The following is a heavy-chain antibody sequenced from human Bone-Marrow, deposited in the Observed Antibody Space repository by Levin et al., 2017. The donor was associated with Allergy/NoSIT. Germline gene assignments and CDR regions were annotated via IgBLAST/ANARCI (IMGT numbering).Heavy chain of an antibody. Sequence: SETLSLTRSVSGDSVTSSTSFWGWIRQPTGKGLEWIGTFYYSGSTYYSPSLRSRVSISADTSKNQFSLDLSSVTVSDTAVYYCARLRVGSGSFDYWGQGTHVTVSS. D-gene: IGHD6-19*01. J-gene: IGHJ4*02. CDR2: FYYSGST. CDR3: ARLRVGSGSFDY. CDR1: GDSVTSSTSF. V-gene: IGHV4-39*01.